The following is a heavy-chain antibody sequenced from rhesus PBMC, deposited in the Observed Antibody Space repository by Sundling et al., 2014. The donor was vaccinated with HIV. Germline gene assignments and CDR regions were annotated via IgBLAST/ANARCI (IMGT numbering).Heavy chain of an antibody. Sequence: QLQLQESGPGLVKPSETLSHTCAVSGGSISDSYRWSWIRQSPGKGLEWVGSIYGESASTNYNPSLKSRVAISKDTSRNQFFLNLSSVTAADTAVYYCAREGAYGGRSFDYWGQGVLVTVSS. J-gene: IGHJ4*01. CDR1: GGSISDSYR. CDR2: IYGESAST. V-gene: IGHV4S9*01. CDR3: AREGAYGGRSFDY. D-gene: IGHD6-19*01.